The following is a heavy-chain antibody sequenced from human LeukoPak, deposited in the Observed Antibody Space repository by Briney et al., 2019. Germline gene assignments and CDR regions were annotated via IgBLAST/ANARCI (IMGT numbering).Heavy chain of an antibody. CDR1: GYSISSGYY. Sequence: PSETLSLTCTVSGYSISSGYYWGWIRQPPGKGLEWIGSIYHSGSTYYNPSLKSRVTISVDTSKNQFSLKLGSVTAADTAVYYCAHNGWYSIDNWGQGTLVTVSS. J-gene: IGHJ4*02. CDR2: IYHSGST. CDR3: AHNGWYSIDN. V-gene: IGHV4-38-2*02. D-gene: IGHD6-19*01.